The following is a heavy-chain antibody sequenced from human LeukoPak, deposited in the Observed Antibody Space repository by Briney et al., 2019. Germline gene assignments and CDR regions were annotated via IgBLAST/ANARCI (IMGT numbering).Heavy chain of an antibody. D-gene: IGHD2-21*01. CDR3: AKAYCYGYCYSRLYYFDY. CDR1: GFTFRSYG. J-gene: IGHJ4*02. CDR2: ISYDGSNK. Sequence: GGSLRLSCAASGFTFRSYGMHWVRQAPGKGLEWVAVISYDGSNKYYADSVKGRFTISRDNSKNTLYLQMNSLRAVDMAVYYCAKAYCYGYCYSRLYYFDYWGQGTLVTVSS. V-gene: IGHV3-30*18.